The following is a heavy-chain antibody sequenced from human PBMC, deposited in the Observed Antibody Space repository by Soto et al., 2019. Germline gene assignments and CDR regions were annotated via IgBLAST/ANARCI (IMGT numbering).Heavy chain of an antibody. CDR3: AREGYSSGWLGYYFDY. V-gene: IGHV4-31*03. CDR2: IYYSGST. J-gene: IGHJ4*02. Sequence: QVQLQESGPGLVKPSQTLSLTCTVSGGSISSGGYYWSWIRQHPGKGLEWIGYIYYSGSTYYNPSLKSRVTISVDPSKNQFSLKLSSVTAADTAVYYCAREGYSSGWLGYYFDYWGQGTLVTVSS. D-gene: IGHD6-19*01. CDR1: GGSISSGGYY.